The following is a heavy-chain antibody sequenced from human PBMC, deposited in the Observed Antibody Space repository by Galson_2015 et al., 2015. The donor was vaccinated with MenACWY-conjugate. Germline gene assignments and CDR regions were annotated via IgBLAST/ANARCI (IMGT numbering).Heavy chain of an antibody. V-gene: IGHV3-11*06. CDR1: EFTFSDYY. D-gene: IGHD1-14*01. Sequence: SLRLSCAASEFTFSDYYMSWVRQAPGKGLECVSYISTRSSTNYADSVQGRFTISRDNAKNSVYLQMDSLRAEDTAVYYCARFPRTPGKYPDYWGQGTPVTVSS. CDR3: ARFPRTPGKYPDY. CDR2: ISTRSST. J-gene: IGHJ4*02.